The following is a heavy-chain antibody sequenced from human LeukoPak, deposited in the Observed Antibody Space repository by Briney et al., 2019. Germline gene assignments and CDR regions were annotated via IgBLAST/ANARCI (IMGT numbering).Heavy chain of an antibody. D-gene: IGHD7-27*01. CDR1: GFTFSSYA. Sequence: GGSLRLSCAASGFTFSSYAMHWVRQAPGKGLEWVAVISYDGSNKYYADSVKGRFTISRDNSKNTVDLQMNSLRAEDTALYYCARDYNWGTDYWGQGTLVTVSS. J-gene: IGHJ4*02. CDR2: ISYDGSNK. CDR3: ARDYNWGTDY. V-gene: IGHV3-30*04.